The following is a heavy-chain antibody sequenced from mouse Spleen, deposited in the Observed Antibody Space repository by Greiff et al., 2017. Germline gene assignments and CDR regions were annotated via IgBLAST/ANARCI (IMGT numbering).Heavy chain of an antibody. CDR1: GYSITSGYD. D-gene: IGHD1-3*01. CDR3: ARGESRDGTGGPFAY. V-gene: IGHV3-1*01. J-gene: IGHJ3*01. CDR2: ISYSGST. Sequence: EVQGVESGPGMVKPSQSLSLTCTVTGYSITSGYDWHWIRHFPGNKLEWMGYISYSGSTNYNPSLKSRISITHDTSKNHFFLKLNSVTTEDTATYYCARGESRDGTGGPFAYWGQGTLVTVSA.